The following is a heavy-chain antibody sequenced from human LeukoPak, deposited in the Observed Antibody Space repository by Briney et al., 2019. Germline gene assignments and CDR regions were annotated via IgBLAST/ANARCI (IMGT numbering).Heavy chain of an antibody. Sequence: PGGSLKLSCAASGFTFSGSAMHWVRQASGKGLEWVGRIRSKANSYATAYAASVKGRFTISRDDSKNTAYLQMNSLKTEDTAVYYCTAAMAGQWVSDYWGQGTLVTVSS. CDR3: TAAMAGQWVSDY. CDR2: IRSKANSYAT. CDR1: GFTFSGSA. D-gene: IGHD6-19*01. V-gene: IGHV3-73*01. J-gene: IGHJ4*02.